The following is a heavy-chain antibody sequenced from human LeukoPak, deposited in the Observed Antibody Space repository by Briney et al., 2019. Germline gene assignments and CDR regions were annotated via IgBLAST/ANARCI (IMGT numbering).Heavy chain of an antibody. CDR3: ARYSSWANNWFNP. CDR2: IYYSGST. J-gene: IGHJ5*02. D-gene: IGHD6-13*01. CDR1: GGSISSYY. V-gene: IGHV4-59*01. Sequence: SETLSLTCTVSGGSISSYYWSWIRQPPGEGLEWIGYIYYSGSTNHNPSLKTRLTISLDTSKNQFSLKLSSVTAADTAVYYCARYSSWANNWFNPWGQGTLVTVSS.